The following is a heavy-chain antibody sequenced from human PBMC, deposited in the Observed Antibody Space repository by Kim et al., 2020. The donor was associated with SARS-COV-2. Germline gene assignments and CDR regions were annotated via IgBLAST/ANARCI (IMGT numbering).Heavy chain of an antibody. CDR1: GYTFTSYG. CDR3: ARDHKIAVASNYYGMDV. D-gene: IGHD6-19*01. V-gene: IGHV1-18*04. Sequence: ASVKVSCKASGYTFTSYGISWVRQAPGQGLEWMGWISAYNGNTNYAQKLQGRVTMTTDTSTSTAYMELRSLRSDDTAVYYCARDHKIAVASNYYGMDVWGQGTTVTVSS. J-gene: IGHJ6*02. CDR2: ISAYNGNT.